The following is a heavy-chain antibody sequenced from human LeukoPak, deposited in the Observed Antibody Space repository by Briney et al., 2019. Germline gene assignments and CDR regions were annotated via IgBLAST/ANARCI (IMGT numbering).Heavy chain of an antibody. D-gene: IGHD3-3*02. CDR2: INHSGST. CDR3: ARGRAFFD. CDR1: GGSFSGYY. V-gene: IGHV4-34*01. J-gene: IGHJ4*02. Sequence: SETLSLTCAVYGGSFSGYYWSWIRQPPGKGLEWIGEINHSGSTNYNPSLKSRVTISVDTSKNQFSLKLSSVAAADTAVYYRARGRAFFDWGQGTLVTVSS.